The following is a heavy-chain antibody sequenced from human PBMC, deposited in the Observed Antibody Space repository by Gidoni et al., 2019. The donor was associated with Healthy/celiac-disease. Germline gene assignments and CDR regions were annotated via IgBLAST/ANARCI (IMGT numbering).Heavy chain of an antibody. V-gene: IGHV1-69*08. Sequence: QVQLVQSGAEVKKPGSSVKVSCKASGGTFSSYTISWVRQAPGQGLEWMGRIIPILGIANYAQKFQGRVTITADKSTSTAYMELSSLRSEDTAVYYCARECTNGVCTKSPFDYWGQGTLVTVSS. CDR2: IIPILGIA. CDR3: ARECTNGVCTKSPFDY. D-gene: IGHD2-8*01. J-gene: IGHJ4*02. CDR1: GGTFSSYT.